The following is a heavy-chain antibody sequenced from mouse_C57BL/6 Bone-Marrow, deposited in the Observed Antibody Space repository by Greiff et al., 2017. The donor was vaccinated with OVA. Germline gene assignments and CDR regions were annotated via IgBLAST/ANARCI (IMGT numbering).Heavy chain of an antibody. V-gene: IGHV5-4*01. D-gene: IGHD2-12*01. Sequence: EVQLVESGGGLVKPGGSLKLSCAASGFTFSSYAMSWVRQTPEKRLEWVATISDGGSYTYYPDNVKGRFTLSRDNAKNNLYLQMSHLKSEDTAMYYCARGGYSFPSWFAYRGQGTLVTVSA. J-gene: IGHJ3*01. CDR1: GFTFSSYA. CDR3: ARGGYSFPSWFAY. CDR2: ISDGGSYT.